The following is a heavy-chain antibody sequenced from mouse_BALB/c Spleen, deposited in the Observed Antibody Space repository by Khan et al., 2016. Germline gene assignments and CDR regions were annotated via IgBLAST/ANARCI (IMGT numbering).Heavy chain of an antibody. Sequence: VQLQQAGPGVVAPSQSLSITCPVSGFSLPGYGVNWVRQHPGQGLEWLGMIWGDGSTDHNSALQSRLSISKDNFKIPVFGTRNGLPTDDTARYYGDRVWEEYWGQITSVTDAS. D-gene: IGHD1-1*02. V-gene: IGHV2-6-7*01. J-gene: IGHJ4*01. CDR2: IWGDGST. CDR1: GFSLPGYG. CDR3: DRVWEEY.